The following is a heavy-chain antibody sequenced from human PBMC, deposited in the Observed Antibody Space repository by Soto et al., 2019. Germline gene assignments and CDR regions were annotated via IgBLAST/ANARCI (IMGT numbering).Heavy chain of an antibody. CDR3: ARKGYIGNFAMDV. J-gene: IGHJ6*02. CDR2: ISGHNGKA. CDR1: GYTFKSYD. D-gene: IGHD5-12*01. Sequence: ASVKVYCKASGYTFKSYDVMWVRKAPGQGLEWMGWISGHNGKADYAENFQGRVIMTTDTSTATASMDLRGLRSDDTAVYYCARKGYIGNFAMDVWGQGTTVTVSS. V-gene: IGHV1-18*04.